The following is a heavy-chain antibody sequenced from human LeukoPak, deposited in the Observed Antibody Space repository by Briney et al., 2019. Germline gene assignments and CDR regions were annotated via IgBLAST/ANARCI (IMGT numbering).Heavy chain of an antibody. CDR3: ARPGRGGTYSFDY. J-gene: IGHJ4*02. CDR1: GYLFTLYW. D-gene: IGHD1-26*01. CDR2: IHPDDSDT. Sequence: GESLKISCTGSGYLFTLYWIGWVRQLPGKGLEWMGFIHPDDSDTRYSPSFQGQVTTSVDKSINTAYLQWSSLKASDTAMYFCARPGRGGTYSFDYWGQGTLVTVSS. V-gene: IGHV5-51*01.